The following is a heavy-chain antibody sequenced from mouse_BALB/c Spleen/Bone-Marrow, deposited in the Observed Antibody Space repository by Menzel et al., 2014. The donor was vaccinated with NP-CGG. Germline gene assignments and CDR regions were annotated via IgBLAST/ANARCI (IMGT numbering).Heavy chain of an antibody. CDR1: GYTFTDYE. CDR2: IDPETGGT. Sequence: QVQLQQSGAELVRPGASVTLSCKASGYTFTDYEMHWVKQTPVHGLEWIGAIDPETGGTAYNQKFKGKATLTADKSSSTAYMELRSLTSEDSAVYYCTRGSNFITTVVVDFDYWGQGTTLTVSS. CDR3: TRGSNFITTVVVDFDY. J-gene: IGHJ2*01. D-gene: IGHD1-1*01. V-gene: IGHV1-15*01.